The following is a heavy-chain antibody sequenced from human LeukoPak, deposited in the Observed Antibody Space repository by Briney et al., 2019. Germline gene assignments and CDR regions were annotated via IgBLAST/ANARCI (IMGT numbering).Heavy chain of an antibody. CDR2: IIPTFGTA. D-gene: IGHD3-3*01. Sequence: SVKVSCKASGGTFSSYAISWVRQAPGQGLEWMGGIIPTFGTANYAQKFQGRVTITADESTSTAYMELSSLRSEDTAVYYCARSITIFGVAGPFDPWGQGTLVTVSS. V-gene: IGHV1-69*01. J-gene: IGHJ5*02. CDR1: GGTFSSYA. CDR3: ARSITIFGVAGPFDP.